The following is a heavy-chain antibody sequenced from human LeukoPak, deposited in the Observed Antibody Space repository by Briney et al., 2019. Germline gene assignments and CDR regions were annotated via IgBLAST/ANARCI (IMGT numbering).Heavy chain of an antibody. CDR3: AKPHYGDYAPIDY. CDR2: ISSSSSYI. J-gene: IGHJ4*02. Sequence: GGSLRLSCAASGFTFSSYSMNWVRQAPGKGLEWVSSISSSSSYIYYADSVKGRFTISKDNAKNSLYLQMNSLRAEDTAVYYCAKPHYGDYAPIDYWGQGTLVTVSS. V-gene: IGHV3-21*01. D-gene: IGHD4-17*01. CDR1: GFTFSSYS.